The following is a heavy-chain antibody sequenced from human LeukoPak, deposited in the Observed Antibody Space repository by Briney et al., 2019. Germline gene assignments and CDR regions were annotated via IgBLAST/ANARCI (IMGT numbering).Heavy chain of an antibody. CDR2: IYHSGST. CDR1: GGSISSGGYY. CDR3: ARDGYCSGGSCYLSY. J-gene: IGHJ4*02. Sequence: PSETLSLTCTVSGGSISSGGYYWSWIRQPPGKGLEWIGYIYHSGSTYYNPSLKSRVTISVDRSKNQFSLKLSSVTAADTAVYYCARDGYCSGGSCYLSYWGQGTLVTVSS. D-gene: IGHD2-15*01. V-gene: IGHV4-30-2*01.